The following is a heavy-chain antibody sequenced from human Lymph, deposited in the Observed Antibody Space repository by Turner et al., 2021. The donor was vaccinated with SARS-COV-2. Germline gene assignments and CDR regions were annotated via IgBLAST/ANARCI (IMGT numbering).Heavy chain of an antibody. J-gene: IGHJ4*02. CDR3: AKDRFTLSSGWEDY. CDR1: GFTFSSYA. D-gene: IGHD6-19*01. CDR2: ISGSGGTT. Sequence: DGQRLESGGGLVQPGGSLRIPEAASGFTFSSYAMSWVRQAPGKGLEWVSGISGSGGTTHYADSVKGRFTISRDNSKNTLYLQMNSLRAEDTAVYYCAKDRFTLSSGWEDYWGQGTLVTVSS. V-gene: IGHV3-23*01.